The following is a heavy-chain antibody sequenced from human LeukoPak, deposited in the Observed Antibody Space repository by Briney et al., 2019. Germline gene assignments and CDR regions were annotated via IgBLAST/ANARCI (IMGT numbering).Heavy chain of an antibody. CDR2: INPSGGST. D-gene: IGHD5-18*01. CDR3: ARDRDTAGADY. CDR1: GYTFTSYG. V-gene: IGHV1-46*01. J-gene: IGHJ4*02. Sequence: ASVKVSCKASGYTFTSYGISWVRQAPGQGLEWMGIINPSGGSTSYAQKFQGRVTMTRDMSTSTVYMELSSLRSEDTAVYYCARDRDTAGADYWGQGTLVTVSS.